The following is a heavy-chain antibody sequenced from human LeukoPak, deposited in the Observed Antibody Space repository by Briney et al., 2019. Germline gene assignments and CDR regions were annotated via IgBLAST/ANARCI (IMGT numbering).Heavy chain of an antibody. CDR1: GFTFSSYA. J-gene: IGHJ6*02. CDR3: ARDLRPSYYDSSDYYYFGMDV. CDR2: IYSGGST. Sequence: GGSLRLSCAASGFTFSSYAMSWVRQAPGKGLEWVSVIYSGGSTYYADSVKGRFTISRDNSKNTLYLQMNSLRAEDTAVYYCARDLRPSYYDSSDYYYFGMDVWGQGTTVTVSS. D-gene: IGHD3-22*01. V-gene: IGHV3-66*01.